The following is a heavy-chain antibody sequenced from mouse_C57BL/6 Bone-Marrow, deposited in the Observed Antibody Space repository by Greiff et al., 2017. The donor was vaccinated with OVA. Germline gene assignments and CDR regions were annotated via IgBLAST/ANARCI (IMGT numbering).Heavy chain of an antibody. J-gene: IGHJ4*01. CDR3: ARDETGRGDY. V-gene: IGHV1-58*01. CDR1: GYTFTSYG. CDR2: IYIGNGYT. D-gene: IGHD4-1*01. Sequence: EVQLQQSGAELVRPGSSVKMSCKTSGYTFTSYGINWVKQRPGQGLEWIGYIYIGNGYTAYNEKFKGKATLTSDTAYSTAYMQLSSLTSEDSAIYFCARDETGRGDYWGQGTSVTVSS.